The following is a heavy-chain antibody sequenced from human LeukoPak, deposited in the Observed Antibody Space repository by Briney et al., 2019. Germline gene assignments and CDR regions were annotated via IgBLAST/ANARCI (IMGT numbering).Heavy chain of an antibody. CDR3: TGYCSSTSCLNAFDI. J-gene: IGHJ3*02. CDR2: IGSKANSYAT. CDR1: GFTFSGSA. V-gene: IGHV3-73*01. D-gene: IGHD2-2*01. Sequence: GGSLRLSCAASGFTFSGSAMHWVRQASGKGLEWVGRIGSKANSYATAYAASVKGRFTISRDDTKNTAYLQMNSLKTEDTAVYYCTGYCSSTSCLNAFDIWGQGTMVTVSS.